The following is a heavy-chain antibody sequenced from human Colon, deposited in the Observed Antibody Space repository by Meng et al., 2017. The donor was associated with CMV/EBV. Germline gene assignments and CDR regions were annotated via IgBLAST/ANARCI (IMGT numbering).Heavy chain of an antibody. D-gene: IGHD3-16*01. J-gene: IGHJ6*02. CDR1: GFTFSNSD. V-gene: IGHV3-19*01. Sequence: GESLQISCAASGFTFSNSDMNWVRQAPGKGLEWVSGVSWNGSRTHYADSVKGRFTIPRDNAKNPMYLQMNSLRAEDTAVYYCAKERAPWGDYYYAMDVWGQGTTVTVSS. CDR3: AKERAPWGDYYYAMDV. CDR2: VSWNGSRT.